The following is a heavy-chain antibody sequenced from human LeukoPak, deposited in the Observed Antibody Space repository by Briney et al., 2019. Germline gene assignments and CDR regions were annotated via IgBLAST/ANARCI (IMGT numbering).Heavy chain of an antibody. CDR2: IYSSGSN. D-gene: IGHD5-12*01. V-gene: IGHV4-4*07. J-gene: IGHJ4*02. CDR3: AREPTSGREPTSGRPLDY. Sequence: SEALSLTCTVSGGSISGYFWSWIRQPAGKGLEWIGRIYSSGSNNYNPSLKSRVTMSLDTSKNHLSLNLSSVTAADTAVYYCAREPTSGREPTSGRPLDYWGQGTLVTVSS. CDR1: GGSISGYF.